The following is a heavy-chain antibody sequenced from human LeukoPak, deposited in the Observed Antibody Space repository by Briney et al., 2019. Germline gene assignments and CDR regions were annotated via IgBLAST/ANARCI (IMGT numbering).Heavy chain of an antibody. CDR2: IKEDGSRE. CDR3: ATLEWNFDY. J-gene: IGHJ4*02. V-gene: IGHV3-7*01. Sequence: GGSLRLSCVASGFTFSNHWMSWVRRAPGKGLEWVANIKEDGSREYYVDSVKGRFTISRDNAKNSVYLQMNSLRVEDTAVYYCATLEWNFDYWGQGILVTVSS. D-gene: IGHD3-3*01. CDR1: GFTFSNHW.